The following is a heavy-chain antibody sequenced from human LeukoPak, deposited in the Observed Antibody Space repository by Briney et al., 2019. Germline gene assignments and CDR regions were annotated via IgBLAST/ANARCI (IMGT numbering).Heavy chain of an antibody. Sequence: PGGSLRLSCVASGFTVSSNYMSWVRQAPGKGLEWVSVIYSGGTTYYADSVKGRFTIFRDNSKNTLYLQMNSLRAEDTAVYYCAKDFGSPYDSSGYYYAIDYWGQGTLVTVSS. CDR3: AKDFGSPYDSSGYYYAIDY. J-gene: IGHJ4*02. D-gene: IGHD3-22*01. CDR2: IYSGGTT. V-gene: IGHV3-66*01. CDR1: GFTVSSNY.